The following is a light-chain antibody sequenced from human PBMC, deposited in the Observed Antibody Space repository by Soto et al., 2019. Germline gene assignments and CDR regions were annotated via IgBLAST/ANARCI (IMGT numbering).Light chain of an antibody. Sequence: EVVLTQSPGTLSLSPGERATLSCRVSETVTSDYLAWYQQKPGQAPRLLFYGASRRAAGIPDRFSGSGSGTDFTLIISRLEPEDFVVYYCHQYGTSPWTFGQGTKVEIK. CDR2: GAS. V-gene: IGKV3-20*01. J-gene: IGKJ1*01. CDR1: ETVTSDY. CDR3: HQYGTSPWT.